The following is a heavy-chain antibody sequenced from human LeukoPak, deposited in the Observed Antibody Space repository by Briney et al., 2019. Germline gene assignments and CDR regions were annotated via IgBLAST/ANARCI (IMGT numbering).Heavy chain of an antibody. CDR3: ARDSGLEYYFDY. D-gene: IGHD3-10*01. Sequence: ASVKVSCKASGYTFTSYYMHWVRQAPGQGLEWMGIINPSGGSTSYAQKFQGRVTMTRDMSTGTVYMELSSLRSEDTAVYYCARDSGLEYYFDYWGQGTLVTVSS. V-gene: IGHV1-46*01. CDR1: GYTFTSYY. CDR2: INPSGGST. J-gene: IGHJ4*02.